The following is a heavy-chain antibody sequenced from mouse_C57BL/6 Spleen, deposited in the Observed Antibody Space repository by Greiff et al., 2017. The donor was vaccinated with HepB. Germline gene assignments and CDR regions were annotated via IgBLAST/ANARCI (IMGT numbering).Heavy chain of an antibody. CDR2: ISYDGSN. J-gene: IGHJ2*01. D-gene: IGHD2-4*01. V-gene: IGHV3-6*01. CDR1: GYSITSGYY. Sequence: EVQLVESGPGLVKPSQSLSLTCSVTGYSITSGYYRNWIRQFPGNKLEWMGYISYDGSNNYNPSLKNRISITRDTSKNQFFLKLNSVTTEDTATYYCARGAYYDLDYWGQGTTLTVSS. CDR3: ARGAYYDLDY.